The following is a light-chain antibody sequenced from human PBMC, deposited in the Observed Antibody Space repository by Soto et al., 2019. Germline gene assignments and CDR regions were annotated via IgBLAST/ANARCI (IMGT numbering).Light chain of an antibody. CDR2: EVS. CDR1: TSDVGGYNY. V-gene: IGLV2-14*01. CDR3: LSKTSTISYV. Sequence: QSVLAQPASVSGSPGQSIAISCTGTTSDVGGYNYVSWYQQHPGKVPKLLIHEVSNRPSGVSNRFSGSKSSNTASLTISGLQAEDEADYYCLSKTSTISYVFGTGT. J-gene: IGLJ1*01.